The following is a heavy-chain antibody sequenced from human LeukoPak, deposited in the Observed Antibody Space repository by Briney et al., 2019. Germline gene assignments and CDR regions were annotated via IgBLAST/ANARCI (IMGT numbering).Heavy chain of an antibody. V-gene: IGHV1-2*02. D-gene: IGHD3-10*01. CDR3: ARDRPLDADDYYGFYYFDY. J-gene: IGHJ4*02. CDR2: INTNSGGT. Sequence: ASVKVSCKASGYTFTGYYMHWVRQAPGQGLEWMGWINTNSGGTNHAQKFQGRVTMTRDTSISTAYMELSRLRSDDTAVYYCARDRPLDADDYYGFYYFDYWGQGTLVTVSS. CDR1: GYTFTGYY.